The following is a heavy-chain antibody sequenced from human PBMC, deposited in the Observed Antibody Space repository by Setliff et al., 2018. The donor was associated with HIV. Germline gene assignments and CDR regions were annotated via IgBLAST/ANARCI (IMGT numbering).Heavy chain of an antibody. V-gene: IGHV3-11*03. CDR3: SSHYGSGTSH. D-gene: IGHD3-10*01. CDR1: GFTFSDYY. Sequence: LRLSCAASGFTFSDYYMTWIRQAPGKGLEWVSYISGSSSYTNYADSVKGRFTISRDNAKNSLYLQMNSLRAEDTAVYYCSSHYGSGTSHWGQGTLVTVSS. CDR2: ISGSSSYT. J-gene: IGHJ4*02.